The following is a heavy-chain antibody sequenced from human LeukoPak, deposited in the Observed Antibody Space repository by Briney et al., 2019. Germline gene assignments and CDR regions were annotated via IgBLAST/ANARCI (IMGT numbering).Heavy chain of an antibody. CDR3: ARCSSYSCYSFDP. Sequence: SETLSLTCTVSGDSISSGRYFWGWIRQPPGKGLEWIGSIYHSGSTYYNPSLKSQVTMSVDTSKNQFSLKLSSVTAADTAVYYCARCSSYSCYSFDPWGQGTLVTVSS. V-gene: IGHV4-39*01. D-gene: IGHD2-2*02. CDR1: GDSISSGRYF. CDR2: IYHSGST. J-gene: IGHJ5*02.